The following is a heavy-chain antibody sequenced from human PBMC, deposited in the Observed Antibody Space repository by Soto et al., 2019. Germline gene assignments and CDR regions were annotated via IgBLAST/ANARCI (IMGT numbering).Heavy chain of an antibody. CDR1: GGSISSGGSY. Sequence: SETLSLTCTVSGGSISSGGSYWGWIRQPPGKGLEWIGYIYYSGNTILNPSLRSRVTLSVDTSKNQCSLNLSSVTAADTAVYYCVRYCSTTKCPFDYWGQGTLVTVSS. CDR3: VRYCSTTKCPFDY. J-gene: IGHJ4*02. V-gene: IGHV4-30-4*01. CDR2: IYYSGNT. D-gene: IGHD2-2*01.